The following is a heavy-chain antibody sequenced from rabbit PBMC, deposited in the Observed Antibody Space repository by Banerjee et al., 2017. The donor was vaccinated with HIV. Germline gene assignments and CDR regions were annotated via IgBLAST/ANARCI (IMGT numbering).Heavy chain of an antibody. CDR1: GFSFSSGYW. V-gene: IGHV1S45*01. Sequence: QEQLEESGGGLVQPEGSLTLSCKASGFSFSSGYWICWVRQAPGKGLEWIGCIGIGSGTTYYASWAKGRFTITKTSSTTVTLQMTSLTAADTATYFCARGGVASTGYTYAFDPWGPGTLVTVS. CDR2: IGIGSGTT. CDR3: ARGGVASTGYTYAFDP. J-gene: IGHJ2*01. D-gene: IGHD1-1*01.